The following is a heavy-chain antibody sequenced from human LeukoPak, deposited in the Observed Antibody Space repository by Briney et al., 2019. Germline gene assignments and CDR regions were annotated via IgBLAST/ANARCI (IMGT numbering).Heavy chain of an antibody. J-gene: IGHJ4*02. CDR1: GYTFTSYG. D-gene: IGHD3-3*01. CDR3: ARERGGVFRVVNPFDY. CDR2: ISAYNGNT. V-gene: IGHV1-18*01. Sequence: ASVKVSCKASGYTFTSYGISWVRQAPGQGLEWMGWISAYNGNTNYAQKLQGRVTMTTDTSTSTAYMELRSLRSDDTAVYYCARERGGVFRVVNPFDYWGQGTLVTVSS.